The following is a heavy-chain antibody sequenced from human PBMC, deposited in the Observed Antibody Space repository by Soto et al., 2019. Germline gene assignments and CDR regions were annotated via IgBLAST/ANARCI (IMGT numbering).Heavy chain of an antibody. CDR3: ARDPYDSGGYAAFDF. CDR1: GFTFSSSW. V-gene: IGHV3-7*04. Sequence: EVQLLESGGQLVQPGGSLTLSCAASGFTFSSSWMTWVRQAPGRGLEWVANIRQDGSERQYVDSVRGRFTISRDNAKNLLYLQMDGLTAEDTAVYFCARDPYDSGGYAAFDFWGQGTVVAVS. CDR2: IRQDGSER. J-gene: IGHJ3*01. D-gene: IGHD3-22*01.